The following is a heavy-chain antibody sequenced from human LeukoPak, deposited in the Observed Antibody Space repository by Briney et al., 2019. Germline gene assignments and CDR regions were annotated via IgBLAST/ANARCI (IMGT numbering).Heavy chain of an antibody. D-gene: IGHD5-18*01. Sequence: PSETLSLTCTVSGGSISSSSYYWGWIRQPPGKGLEWIGSIYYSGSTYYNPSLKSRVTISVDTSKNQFSLKLSSVTAADTAVYYCASFVTSNSYGHFDYWGQGTLVTVSS. CDR2: IYYSGST. J-gene: IGHJ4*02. CDR3: ASFVTSNSYGHFDY. V-gene: IGHV4-39*07. CDR1: GGSISSSSYY.